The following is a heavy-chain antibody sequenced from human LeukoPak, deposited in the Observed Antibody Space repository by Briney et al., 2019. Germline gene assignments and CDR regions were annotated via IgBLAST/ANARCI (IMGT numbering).Heavy chain of an antibody. D-gene: IGHD5-18*01. CDR1: GFTFSSYA. V-gene: IGHV3-23*01. J-gene: IGHJ5*02. CDR2: ISSVGSST. CDR3: AKGAYSHGSNYFDP. Sequence: GGSLRLSCAASGFTFSSYAMSWVRQAPGGGLEWVSTISSVGSSTYYADSVKGRFTISRDNSKNTLYLQMNSLRAEDTAVYYCAKGAYSHGSNYFDPWGQGTLVTVSS.